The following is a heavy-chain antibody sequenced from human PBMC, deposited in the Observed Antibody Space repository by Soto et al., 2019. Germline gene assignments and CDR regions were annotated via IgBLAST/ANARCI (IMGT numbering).Heavy chain of an antibody. D-gene: IGHD3-9*01. V-gene: IGHV3-74*01. CDR2: INTDGSST. CDR1: GFSFSSYW. J-gene: IGHJ3*01. CDR3: ARSPGGYYID. Sequence: EVQLVESGGVLVQPGGSLRLSCADSGFSFSSYWMHWVRQGPGKGLVWVSRINTDGSSTNYADSVKGRITISRDNAKNTVYLKMNSLRAEDTAVYYCARSPGGYYIDWGQGTMVTVSS.